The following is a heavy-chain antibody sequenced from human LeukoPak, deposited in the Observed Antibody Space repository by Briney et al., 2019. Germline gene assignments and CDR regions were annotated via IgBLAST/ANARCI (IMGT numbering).Heavy chain of an antibody. V-gene: IGHV4-59*08. J-gene: IGHJ4*02. CDR3: AGHHPRNTVDF. CDR2: ISDIGSI. D-gene: IGHD2/OR15-2a*01. CDR1: GGSISRYY. Sequence: SATLSLTCTVSGGSISRYYWSWIRQPPGKGREWIAYISDIGSINYNPSLKSRVTISLDTSKNQFSLKLSSVTAADTAVYYCAGHHPRNTVDFWGQGTLVTVSS.